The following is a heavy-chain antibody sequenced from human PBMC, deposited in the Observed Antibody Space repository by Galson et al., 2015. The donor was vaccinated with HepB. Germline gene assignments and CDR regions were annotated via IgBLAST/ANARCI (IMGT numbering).Heavy chain of an antibody. V-gene: IGHV6-1*01. J-gene: IGHJ6*02. CDR2: TYYRAKWYN. Sequence: CAISGDSVSSHSAAWYWIRQSPSRGLEWLGRTYYRAKWYNDYAVSVRGRITINPDTSKNQFSLHLNFVTPEDTAVYYCARVAGTIYYYGMDVRGQGTTVTVSS. CDR3: ARVAGTIYYYGMDV. D-gene: IGHD2-15*01. CDR1: GDSVSSHSAA.